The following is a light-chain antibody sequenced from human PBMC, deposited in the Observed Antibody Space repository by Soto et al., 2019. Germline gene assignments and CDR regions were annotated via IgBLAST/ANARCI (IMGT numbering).Light chain of an antibody. J-gene: IGLJ1*01. CDR3: QSYDSSLSGYV. CDR2: GNS. V-gene: IGLV1-40*01. CDR1: SSNIGAGYD. Sequence: QSVLTQPPSGSGAPGQRVTISCTGSSSNIGAGYDVHWYQQLPGTAPKFLIYGNSNRPSGVPDRFSGSKSGTSASLAITGLQAEDEADYYCQSYDSSLSGYVFGTGTKVTV.